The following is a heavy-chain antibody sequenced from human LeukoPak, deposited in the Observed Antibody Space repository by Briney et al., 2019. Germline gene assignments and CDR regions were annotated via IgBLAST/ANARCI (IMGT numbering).Heavy chain of an antibody. J-gene: IGHJ6*02. CDR3: ARSLRDIVATIYYYYYGMDV. Sequence: ASVKVPSKASGGTFSSYAISWVRQAPGQGLEWMGGIIPIFGTANYAQKFQGRVTITADESTSTACMELSSLRSEDTAVYYCARSLRDIVATIYYYYYGMDVWGQGTTVTVSS. V-gene: IGHV1-69*13. D-gene: IGHD5-12*01. CDR1: GGTFSSYA. CDR2: IIPIFGTA.